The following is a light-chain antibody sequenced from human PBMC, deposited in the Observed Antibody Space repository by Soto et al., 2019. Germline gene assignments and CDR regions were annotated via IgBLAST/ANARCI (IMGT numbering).Light chain of an antibody. J-gene: IGKJ4*01. CDR2: AAS. Sequence: IQLTQSPSSLSASVGDRVTITCRASQGISSYLAWYQQKPGKAPKLLIYAASTLQSGVPSRFSGSASGTDFTLTISSLQPEDFATYYCQQLSSYPVLTFGGGTKVEIK. V-gene: IGKV1-9*01. CDR3: QQLSSYPVLT. CDR1: QGISSY.